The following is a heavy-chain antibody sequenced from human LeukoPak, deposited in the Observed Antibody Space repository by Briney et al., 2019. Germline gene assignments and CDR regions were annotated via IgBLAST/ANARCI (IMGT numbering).Heavy chain of an antibody. CDR2: IKGDESAR. D-gene: IGHD1-26*01. CDR1: GFTLSSYW. CDR3: ARDVVGSLDY. Sequence: GGSLRLSCAVSGFTLSSYWMAWVRQAPGKGLEWVANIKGDESARHQADSVKGRFTISRDNTQNSVYLQMNNLRGDDTAVYYCARDVVGSLDYWGQGTLVTVSS. J-gene: IGHJ4*02. V-gene: IGHV3-7*01.